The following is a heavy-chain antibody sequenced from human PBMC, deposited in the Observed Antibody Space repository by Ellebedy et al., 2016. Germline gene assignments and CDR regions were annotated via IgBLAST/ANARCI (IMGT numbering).Heavy chain of an antibody. V-gene: IGHV4-30-2*01. Sequence: SETLSLXXTVSGGSISSGGYSWSWIRQPPGKGLEWIGYIYHSGSTYYNPSLKSRVTISVDRSKNQFSLKLSSVTAADTAVYYCARYTPPAQYFQHWGQGTLVTVSS. CDR2: IYHSGST. CDR3: ARYTPPAQYFQH. J-gene: IGHJ1*01. D-gene: IGHD2-2*02. CDR1: GGSISSGGYS.